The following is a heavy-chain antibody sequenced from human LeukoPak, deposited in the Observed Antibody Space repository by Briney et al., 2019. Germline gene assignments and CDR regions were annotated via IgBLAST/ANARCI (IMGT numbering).Heavy chain of an antibody. CDR2: IKQDGSEK. CDR1: GFTFSSYW. J-gene: IGHJ3*02. Sequence: PGGSLRLSCAASGFTFSSYWMSWVRQAPGKGLEWVANIKQDGSEKYYVDSVKGRFTISRDNAKNSLYLQMNSLRAEDTAVYYCAREKVLYGSGNDAFDIWGQGSMVTVSS. CDR3: AREKVLYGSGNDAFDI. V-gene: IGHV3-7*01. D-gene: IGHD3-10*01.